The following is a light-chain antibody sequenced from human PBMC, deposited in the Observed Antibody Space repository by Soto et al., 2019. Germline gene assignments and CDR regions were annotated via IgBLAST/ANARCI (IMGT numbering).Light chain of an antibody. CDR1: QGISNY. J-gene: IGKJ1*01. CDR3: QMYSSTPRT. Sequence: DIQMTQSPSSLSASVGDRVTITCRASQGISNYLAWYQQKPGKVPQLLIYAASTLQSRVPSRFRGSGSGTDFTLTISSLQPEDVVTNCCQMYSSTPRTFGQGTKKELK. V-gene: IGKV1-27*01. CDR2: AAS.